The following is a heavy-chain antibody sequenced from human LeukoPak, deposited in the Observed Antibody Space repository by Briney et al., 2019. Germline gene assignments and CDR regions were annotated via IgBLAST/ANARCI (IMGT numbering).Heavy chain of an antibody. CDR2: ISSNGGST. CDR1: GFTFSSYA. V-gene: IGHV3-64*04. J-gene: IGHJ4*02. D-gene: IGHD5-18*01. Sequence: PGGSLRLSCSASGFTFSSYAMHWVRQAPGKGLEYVSAISSNGGSTYYADAVKGRFTISRDNSKNTLYLQMNSLRAEDTAVYYCAKEGNTAMAHFDYWGQGTLVTVSS. CDR3: AKEGNTAMAHFDY.